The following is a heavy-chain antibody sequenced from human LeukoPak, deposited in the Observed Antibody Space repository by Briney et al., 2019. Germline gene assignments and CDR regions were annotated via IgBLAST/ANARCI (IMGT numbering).Heavy chain of an antibody. V-gene: IGHV4-39*01. Sequence: SETLSLTCTVSGGSISSSGYFWGWIRQPPERGLEWIGTIFYGGSTYYNPSLRSRVTISVDTSKNQFSLNLSSVTAADTAVYYCVTRRPSMAFGYWGQGTLVTVSS. CDR3: VTRRPSMAFGY. D-gene: IGHD2/OR15-2a*01. CDR1: GGSISSSGYF. CDR2: IFYGGST. J-gene: IGHJ4*02.